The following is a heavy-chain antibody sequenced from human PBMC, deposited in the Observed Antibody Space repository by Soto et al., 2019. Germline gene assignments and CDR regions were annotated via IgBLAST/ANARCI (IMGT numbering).Heavy chain of an antibody. J-gene: IGHJ6*02. CDR3: ARVVILVPTASTHFYYHMDV. D-gene: IGHD2-2*01. V-gene: IGHV1-69*01. CDR2: IIPIVGTG. CDR1: GGTFSNYA. Sequence: QVQLVQSGAEVRKPGSSVTVSCKASGGTFSNYAISWVRQAPGQGLEWMGGIIPIVGTGSYAQKFQGRVTITADEPTTTAYMELSSLRFEDTAVYYCARVVILVPTASTHFYYHMDVWGPGTTVNVSS.